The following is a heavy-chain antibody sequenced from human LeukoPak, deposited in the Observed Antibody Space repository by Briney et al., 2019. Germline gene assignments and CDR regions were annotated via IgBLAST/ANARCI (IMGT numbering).Heavy chain of an antibody. V-gene: IGHV4-34*01. D-gene: IGHD2-15*01. Sequence: PSETLSLTCAVYGGSFSGYYWSWIRQPPGKGLEWIGEINHSGSTNYNPSLKSRVTISVDTSKNQFSLKLSSVTVADTAVYYCASPPRGYCSGGSCSKYDAFDIWGQGTMVTVSS. CDR3: ASPPRGYCSGGSCSKYDAFDI. J-gene: IGHJ3*02. CDR1: GGSFSGYY. CDR2: INHSGST.